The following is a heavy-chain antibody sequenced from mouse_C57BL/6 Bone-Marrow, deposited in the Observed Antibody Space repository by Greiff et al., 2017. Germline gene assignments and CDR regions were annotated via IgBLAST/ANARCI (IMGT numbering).Heavy chain of an antibody. CDR3: TRPHYGSSRYFDV. J-gene: IGHJ1*03. Sequence: QVQLQQSGAELVRPGASVTLSCKASGYTFTDYEMHWVKQTPVHGLEWIGAIDPETGGTDYNQKFKGKAILTADKSSSTAYMELLSLTSEDSAVYYCTRPHYGSSRYFDVWGTGTTVTVSS. D-gene: IGHD1-1*01. CDR2: IDPETGGT. CDR1: GYTFTDYE. V-gene: IGHV1-15*01.